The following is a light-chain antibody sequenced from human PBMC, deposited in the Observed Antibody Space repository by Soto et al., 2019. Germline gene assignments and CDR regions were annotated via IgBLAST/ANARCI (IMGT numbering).Light chain of an antibody. V-gene: IGKV1-5*03. J-gene: IGKJ2*01. CDR1: QRISPW. CDR3: QQYKTYSRT. CDR2: KAS. Sequence: DIKMTQSSSTLSASVGDRVTITCRASQRISPWLAWYQQKPGKAPKILIYKASSLESGVPSRFSGSDSGTEFTLTISSLQPDDFATYFCQQYKTYSRTFGQGTKLEIK.